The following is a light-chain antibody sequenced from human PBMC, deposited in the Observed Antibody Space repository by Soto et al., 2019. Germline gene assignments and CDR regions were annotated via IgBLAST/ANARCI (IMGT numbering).Light chain of an antibody. CDR2: KAS. Sequence: DIQMTQSPSTLSASVGDRVTITCRASQSLNDWLAWYQQKPGKAPKLLIYKASSLESGVLSRFSGSGSGTEFTLTISSLQPDDFATYYCQQYMSYSWTFGQGTKVEIK. J-gene: IGKJ1*01. CDR3: QQYMSYSWT. V-gene: IGKV1-5*03. CDR1: QSLNDW.